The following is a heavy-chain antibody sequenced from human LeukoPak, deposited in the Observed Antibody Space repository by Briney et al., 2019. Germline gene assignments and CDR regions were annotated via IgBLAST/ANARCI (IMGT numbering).Heavy chain of an antibody. Sequence: SETLSLTCTVSGYAISNGYYWGWIRQPPGKGLEWIGSIHHGGNTYDNPSLKSRVTISVDTSKNQISLMVTSVSATDTAIYYCARVSAYGDHFYFDYWGQGTLVSASS. CDR3: ARVSAYGDHFYFDY. J-gene: IGHJ4*02. CDR2: IHHGGNT. CDR1: GYAISNGYY. V-gene: IGHV4-38-2*02. D-gene: IGHD4-17*01.